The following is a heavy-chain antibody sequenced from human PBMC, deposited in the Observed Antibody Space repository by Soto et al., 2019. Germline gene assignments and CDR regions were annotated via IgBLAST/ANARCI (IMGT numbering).Heavy chain of an antibody. D-gene: IGHD6-13*01. CDR1: GFRFRSFT. V-gene: IGHV3-21*01. CDR3: TRDASRDSSARGWFDP. Sequence: GGSLRLSCAASGFRFRSFTMNWVRQAPGKGLEWVSTISSNSAYIYYTDALRGRFTISRDNAKNSLHLQMNSLRAEDTAVYYCTRDASRDSSARGWFDPWGPGTLVTVSS. CDR2: ISSNSAYI. J-gene: IGHJ5*02.